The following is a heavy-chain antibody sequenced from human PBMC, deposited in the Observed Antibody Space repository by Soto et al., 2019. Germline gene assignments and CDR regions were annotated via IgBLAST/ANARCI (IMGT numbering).Heavy chain of an antibody. CDR3: AKGRRYCSSTSCYVGSDY. V-gene: IGHV3-23*01. CDR2: ISGSGGST. J-gene: IGHJ4*02. CDR1: GFTFSSYA. D-gene: IGHD2-2*01. Sequence: EVLLLESGGGLVQPGGSLRLSCAASGFTFSSYAMSWVRQAPGKGLEWGSAISGSGGSTYYAGSVKGRFTISRDNAMHALDRHMKSLRAQDTAVYYCAKGRRYCSSTSCYVGSDYWGQGTLVTVSS.